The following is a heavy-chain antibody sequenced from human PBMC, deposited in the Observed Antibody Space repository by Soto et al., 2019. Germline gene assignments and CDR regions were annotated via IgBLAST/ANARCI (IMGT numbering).Heavy chain of an antibody. CDR2: ISYDGSNK. D-gene: IGHD4-17*01. CDR1: GFTFSSYA. CDR3: ARDRRDYGAKRYFDL. J-gene: IGHJ2*01. V-gene: IGHV3-30-3*01. Sequence: ESGGGVVPPGRSLRLSCAASGFTFSSYAMHWVRQAPGKGLEWVAVISYDGSNKYYADSVKGRFTISRDNSKNTLYLQMNSLRAEDTAVYYCARDRRDYGAKRYFDLWGRGTLVTVSS.